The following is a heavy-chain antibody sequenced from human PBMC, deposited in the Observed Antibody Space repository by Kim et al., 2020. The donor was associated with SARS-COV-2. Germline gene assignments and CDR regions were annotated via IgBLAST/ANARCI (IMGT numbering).Heavy chain of an antibody. Sequence: SETLSLTCTVSGGSISSGSYYWSWIRQPAGKGLEWIGRIYTSGSTNYNPSLKSRVTISVDTSKNQFSLKLSSVTAADTAVYYCARGSEGFGRYYYGMDVWGQGTTVTVSS. J-gene: IGHJ6*02. CDR2: IYTSGST. D-gene: IGHD3-10*01. CDR1: GGSISSGSYY. V-gene: IGHV4-61*02. CDR3: ARGSEGFGRYYYGMDV.